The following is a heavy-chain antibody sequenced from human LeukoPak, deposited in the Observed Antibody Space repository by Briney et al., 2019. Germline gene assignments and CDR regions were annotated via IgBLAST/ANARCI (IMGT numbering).Heavy chain of an antibody. CDR1: GFTFSSYE. CDR3: VRLANNGLYSEYLQH. J-gene: IGHJ1*01. V-gene: IGHV3-48*03. D-gene: IGHD6-19*01. Sequence: GGSLRHSCAASGFTFSSYEMNWVRQAPGKGLEWVFTISRDNAKNSLYLQMNSLRAEDTAVYYCVRLANNGLYSEYLQHWGQGTLVTVSS.